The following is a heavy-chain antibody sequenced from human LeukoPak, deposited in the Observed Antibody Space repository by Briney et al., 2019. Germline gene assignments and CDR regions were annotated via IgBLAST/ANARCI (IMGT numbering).Heavy chain of an antibody. Sequence: GGSLRLSCAASGFTFSSYEMNWVRQAPGKGLEWVSSISSSSSYIYYADSVKGRFTISRDNAKNSLYLQMNSLRAEDTAVYYCARDSGYYYGSGIYYYYMDVWGKGTTVTISS. D-gene: IGHD3-10*01. V-gene: IGHV3-21*01. J-gene: IGHJ6*03. CDR1: GFTFSSYE. CDR3: ARDSGYYYGSGIYYYYMDV. CDR2: ISSSSSYI.